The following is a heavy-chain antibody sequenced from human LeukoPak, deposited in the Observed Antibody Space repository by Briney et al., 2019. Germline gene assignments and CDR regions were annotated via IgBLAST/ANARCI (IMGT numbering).Heavy chain of an antibody. Sequence: ASVKVSCKASGYSFTSYGISWVRQAPGQGREWMGWISAYNGNTNYAQKLQGRVTMTTDTSTSTAYMELRSLRSDDTAVYYCARDTAGSGSYDLDYWGQGTLVTVSS. J-gene: IGHJ4*02. D-gene: IGHD1-26*01. CDR3: ARDTAGSGSYDLDY. CDR1: GYSFTSYG. V-gene: IGHV1-18*01. CDR2: ISAYNGNT.